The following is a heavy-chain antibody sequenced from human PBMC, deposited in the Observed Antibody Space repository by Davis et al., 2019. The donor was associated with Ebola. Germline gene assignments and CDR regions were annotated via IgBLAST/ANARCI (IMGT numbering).Heavy chain of an antibody. J-gene: IGHJ5*02. Sequence: PGGSLRLSCAASGFTFDDYAMHWVRQAPGKGLEWVSGISWNSGNIGYADSVKGRFTISRDNAKNPLYLQMNSLRAEDTALYYCAKDGANWSWGQGTLVTVSS. CDR1: GFTFDDYA. CDR2: ISWNSGNI. CDR3: AKDGANWS. V-gene: IGHV3-9*01. D-gene: IGHD4/OR15-4a*01.